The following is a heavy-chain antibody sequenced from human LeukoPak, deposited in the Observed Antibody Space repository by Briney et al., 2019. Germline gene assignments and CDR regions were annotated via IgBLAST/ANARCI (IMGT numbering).Heavy chain of an antibody. Sequence: GASVKVSCKASGYTFTNYYMHWVRQAPGQGLEWMGRIIPILGIANYAQKFQGRVTITADKSTSTAYMELSSLRSEDTAVYYCARDRRAVLRAWGQGTLVTVSS. CDR3: ARDRRAVLRA. CDR1: GYTFTNYY. J-gene: IGHJ5*02. D-gene: IGHD5-24*01. V-gene: IGHV1-69*04. CDR2: IIPILGIA.